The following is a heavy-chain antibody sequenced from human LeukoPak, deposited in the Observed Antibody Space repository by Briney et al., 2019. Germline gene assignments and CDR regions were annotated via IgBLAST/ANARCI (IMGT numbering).Heavy chain of an antibody. Sequence: PGESLKISCAASGFTFSSYAMSWVRQAPGKGLEWVSVISGSGGSTHFAESVKGRFTISRDNSKNTLYLQMNSLRAEDTAVYYCATETAGFDYWGQGTLVTVSS. CDR2: ISGSGGST. V-gene: IGHV3-23*01. D-gene: IGHD5-18*01. J-gene: IGHJ4*02. CDR1: GFTFSSYA. CDR3: ATETAGFDY.